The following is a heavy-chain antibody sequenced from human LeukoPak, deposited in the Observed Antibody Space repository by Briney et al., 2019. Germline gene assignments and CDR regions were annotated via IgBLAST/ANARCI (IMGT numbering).Heavy chain of an antibody. CDR2: INAGNGNT. D-gene: IGHD6-13*01. CDR1: GYTFTNYA. Sequence: ASVKVSCKASGYTFTNYAIHWVRQAPGQRLEWMGWINAGNGNTKYSQKFQGRVTITRDTSASTAYMELSSLRSEDTAAYFCASEQHGRFDYWGQGTLATVSS. V-gene: IGHV1-3*01. CDR3: ASEQHGRFDY. J-gene: IGHJ4*02.